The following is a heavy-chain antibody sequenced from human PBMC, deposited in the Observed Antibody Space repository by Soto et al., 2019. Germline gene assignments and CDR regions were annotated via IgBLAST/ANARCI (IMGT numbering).Heavy chain of an antibody. Sequence: QVQLVQSGAEVKKPGASVKVSCKASGYTFTSYGISWVRQAPGQGLEWMGWISAYNGNTNYAQKLQGRVTMTTDTSRRTAHMELRSLRSDDPAVYYCAGTPPLEPVHFDYWGQGTLVTVSS. J-gene: IGHJ4*02. CDR2: ISAYNGNT. V-gene: IGHV1-18*01. CDR1: GYTFTSYG. D-gene: IGHD6-6*01. CDR3: AGTPPLEPVHFDY.